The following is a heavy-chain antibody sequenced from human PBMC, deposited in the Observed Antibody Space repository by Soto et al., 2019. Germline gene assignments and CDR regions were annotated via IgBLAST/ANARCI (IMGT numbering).Heavy chain of an antibody. D-gene: IGHD2-2*01. Sequence: GGSLRLSCAASGFTFSSYAMSWVRQAPGKGLEWVSAISDSGGSTYYADSVKGRFTISRDNSKNKLYLQMNSLRAEDTAVYYCATALWYQYYFDYWGQGTLVTVSS. CDR1: GFTFSSYA. CDR2: ISDSGGST. J-gene: IGHJ4*02. CDR3: ATALWYQYYFDY. V-gene: IGHV3-23*01.